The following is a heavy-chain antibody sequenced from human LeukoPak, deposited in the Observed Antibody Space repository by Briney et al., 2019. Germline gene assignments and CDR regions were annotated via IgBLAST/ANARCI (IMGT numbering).Heavy chain of an antibody. J-gene: IGHJ4*02. CDR3: ARASQSTTWRYYFQY. Sequence: SETLSLTCDVYGGSFSGFYWNWIRQSPEKGLEWIGEINHSGSANYNPYHKSRVTIALDKSKNQFSLKVKSVTAADTAVYYCARASQSTTWRYYFQYWGQGAQATVSS. D-gene: IGHD1-14*01. CDR1: GGSFSGFY. V-gene: IGHV4-34*01. CDR2: INHSGSA.